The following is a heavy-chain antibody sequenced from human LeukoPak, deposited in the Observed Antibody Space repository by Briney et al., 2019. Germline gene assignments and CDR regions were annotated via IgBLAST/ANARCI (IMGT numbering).Heavy chain of an antibody. Sequence: SETLSLTCTVSGGSITGYYWSWIRQPPGKGLEWIGYIYSTGSTSFNPSLKSRVTISVDTSKNQFSLKLSSVTAADTAVYYCARGYRVPHSNWFDPWGQGTLVTVSS. CDR3: ARGYRVPHSNWFDP. CDR2: IYSTGST. CDR1: GGSITGYY. D-gene: IGHD5-18*01. J-gene: IGHJ5*02. V-gene: IGHV4-4*09.